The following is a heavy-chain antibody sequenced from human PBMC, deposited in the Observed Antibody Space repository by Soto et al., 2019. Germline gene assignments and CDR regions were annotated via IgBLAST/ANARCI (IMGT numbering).Heavy chain of an antibody. CDR1: GYTFTCYY. CDR3: ARDRDILTGYYDY. V-gene: IGHV1-2*04. D-gene: IGHD3-9*01. Sequence: XVRVSFTASGYTFTCYYMHWVRQAPGQGLEWMGWINPNSGGTNYAQKFQGWVTMTRDTSISTAYMELSRLRSDDTAVYYCARDRDILTGYYDYWGQGTLVTVPQ. CDR2: INPNSGGT. J-gene: IGHJ4*02.